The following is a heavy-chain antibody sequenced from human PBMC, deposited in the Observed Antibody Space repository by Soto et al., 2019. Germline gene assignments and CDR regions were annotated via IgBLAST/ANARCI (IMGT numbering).Heavy chain of an antibody. CDR3: ARREYYDSSGYYALGDAFDI. CDR2: IYPGDSDT. D-gene: IGHD3-22*01. Sequence: ESLKISCKGSGYSFTSYWIGWVRQMPGKGLEWMGIIYPGDSDTRYSPSFQGQVTISADKSISTAYLQWSSLKASDTAMYYCARREYYDSSGYYALGDAFDIWGQGTMVTVSS. CDR1: GYSFTSYW. J-gene: IGHJ3*02. V-gene: IGHV5-51*01.